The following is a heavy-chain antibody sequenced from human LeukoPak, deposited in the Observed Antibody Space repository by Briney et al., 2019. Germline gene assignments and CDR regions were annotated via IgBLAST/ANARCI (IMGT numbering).Heavy chain of an antibody. J-gene: IGHJ4*02. D-gene: IGHD6-13*01. CDR1: EFTFSSYV. V-gene: IGHV3-21*01. Sequence: GGSLRLSCAASEFTFSSYVMAWVRQAPGKGLEWVSVISSSNKYIYYADSVKGRFTISRDNGEKSLYLQMTSLRAEDTAVYYCARGYVAADGLYYFDYWGQGTLVTVSS. CDR2: ISSSNKYI. CDR3: ARGYVAADGLYYFDY.